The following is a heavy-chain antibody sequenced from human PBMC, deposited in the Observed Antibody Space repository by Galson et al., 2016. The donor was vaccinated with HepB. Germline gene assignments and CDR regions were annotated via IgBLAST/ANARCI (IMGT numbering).Heavy chain of an antibody. J-gene: IGHJ3*01. CDR2: ITGRGTST. D-gene: IGHD6-19*01. CDR3: ATDPQWTTWSRGAFDV. CDR1: GFSFSSYA. Sequence: LRLSCAASGFSFSSYAMSWVRQAPGKGLEWVSTITGRGTSTYYADSVEGRFTISRNNSKSTLYLQMNGLRAEDTDVYYCATDPQWTTWSRGAFDVWGQGTMLT. V-gene: IGHV3-23*01.